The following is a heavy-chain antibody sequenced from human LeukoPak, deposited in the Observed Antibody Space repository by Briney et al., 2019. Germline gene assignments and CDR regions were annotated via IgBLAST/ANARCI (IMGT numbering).Heavy chain of an antibody. CDR3: ARWSSADDAFDI. CDR1: GYTFTGYY. Sequence: ALVKVSCKASGYTFTGYYMHWVRQAPGQGLEWMGWINPNSGGTNYAQKFQGRVTMTRDTSISTAYMELSRLRSDDTAVYYCARWSSADDAFDIWGQGTMVTVSS. CDR2: INPNSGGT. J-gene: IGHJ3*02. V-gene: IGHV1-2*02.